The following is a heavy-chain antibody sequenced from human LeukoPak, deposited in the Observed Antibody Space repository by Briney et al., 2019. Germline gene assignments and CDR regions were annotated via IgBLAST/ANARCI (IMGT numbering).Heavy chain of an antibody. CDR1: GFTFSSYA. CDR3: ARVILPAATFYYYYGMDV. Sequence: GGSLRLSCAASGFTFSSYAMHWVRQAPGKGLEWVAVISYDGSNKYYADSVTGRFTISRDNSKNTLYLQMNSLRAEDTAVYHCARVILPAATFYYYYGMDVWGQGTTVTVSS. J-gene: IGHJ6*02. V-gene: IGHV3-30-3*01. CDR2: ISYDGSNK. D-gene: IGHD2-2*01.